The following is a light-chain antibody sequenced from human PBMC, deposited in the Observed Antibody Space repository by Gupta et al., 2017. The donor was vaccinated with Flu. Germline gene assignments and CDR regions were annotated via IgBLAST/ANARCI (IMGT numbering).Light chain of an antibody. CDR3: QQEDNSPWT. J-gene: IGKJ1*01. Sequence: DIQMTQSPSTLSASVGVRVTITCRATQSISNWLAWYQQKPGKAPKLLIYKASRLESGVPSRFSGSGSGTEFTLTISSRQPEDFATYYCQQEDNSPWTFGQGTKVEIK. CDR2: KAS. CDR1: QSISNW. V-gene: IGKV1-5*03.